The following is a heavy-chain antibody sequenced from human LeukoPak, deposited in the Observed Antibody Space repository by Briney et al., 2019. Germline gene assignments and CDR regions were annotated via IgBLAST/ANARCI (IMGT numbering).Heavy chain of an antibody. J-gene: IGHJ4*02. Sequence: PSQTLSLTCTVSGGFISSGSYYWRWIRQPAGKVVEWIGPIYTSGSTNYNPSLKSQVTKTVDKSKNTYSQKLRYVAAAGPALYWCARVGINGKINCGGQGTLVTVFS. CDR1: GGFISSGSYY. D-gene: IGHD1-20*01. CDR2: IYTSGST. CDR3: ARVGINGKINC. V-gene: IGHV4-61*02.